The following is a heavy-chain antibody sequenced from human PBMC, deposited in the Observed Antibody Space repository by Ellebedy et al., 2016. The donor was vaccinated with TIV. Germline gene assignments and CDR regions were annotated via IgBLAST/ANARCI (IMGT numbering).Heavy chain of an antibody. V-gene: IGHV3-7*03. J-gene: IGHJ5*01. CDR2: INQDGSEK. CDR1: GLTFSNYW. CDR3: ARGAGVAANYEFNS. D-gene: IGHD2-15*01. Sequence: GGSLTLSXAVSGLTFSNYWMTWVRQPPGMGLEWASNINQDGSEKFYVDSVKGRLTISRDNAKNSLYLQMNSLRVEDPAVYYCARGAGVAANYEFNSWGQGTLVSVSS.